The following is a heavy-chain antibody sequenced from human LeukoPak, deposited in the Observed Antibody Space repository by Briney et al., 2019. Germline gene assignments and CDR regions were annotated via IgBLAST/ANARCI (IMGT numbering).Heavy chain of an antibody. Sequence: GASVTVSCKASGYTFTGYYMHWVGQAPGQGLEWMGWINPNSGGTNYAQKFQGRVTMTRDTSISTAYMELSRLRSDDTAVYYCARDRDWTRYSGRYLTSSNNWFDPWGQGTLVTVSS. D-gene: IGHD1-26*01. V-gene: IGHV1-2*02. J-gene: IGHJ5*02. CDR3: ARDRDWTRYSGRYLTSSNNWFDP. CDR1: GYTFTGYY. CDR2: INPNSGGT.